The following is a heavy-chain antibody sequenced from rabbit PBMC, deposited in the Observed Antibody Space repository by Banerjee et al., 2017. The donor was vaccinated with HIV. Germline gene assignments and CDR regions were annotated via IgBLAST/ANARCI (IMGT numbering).Heavy chain of an antibody. J-gene: IGHJ4*01. Sequence: QEQLEESGGDLVKPEGSLTLTCTASGFTLSSSYWICWVRQAPGKGLEWIGCIYAGSGATYYATWAKGRFTISKTSSTTVTLQMTSLTAADTATYFCARDRDSYDDDGYPYVTGFNLWGPGTLVTVS. D-gene: IGHD6-1*01. V-gene: IGHV1S45*01. CDR2: IYAGSGAT. CDR3: ARDRDSYDDDGYPYVTGFNL. CDR1: GFTLSSSYW.